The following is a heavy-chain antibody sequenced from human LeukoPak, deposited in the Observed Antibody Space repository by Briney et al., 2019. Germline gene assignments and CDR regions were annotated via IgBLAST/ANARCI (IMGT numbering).Heavy chain of an antibody. CDR1: GYTFTSYD. J-gene: IGHJ6*03. V-gene: IGHV1-18*01. Sequence: ASVKVSCKASGYTFTSYDINWVRQATGQGLEWMGWISAQHGQTEYAPNSQDRVTMTTDTYTNTAYMELRSLRSEDTAVYYCARIGSDGWKFYYYYYYMDVWGKGTTVTVSS. D-gene: IGHD5-24*01. CDR3: ARIGSDGWKFYYYYYYMDV. CDR2: ISAQHGQT.